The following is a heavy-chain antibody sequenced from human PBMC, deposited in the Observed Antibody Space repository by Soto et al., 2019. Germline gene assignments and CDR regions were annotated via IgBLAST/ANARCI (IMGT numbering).Heavy chain of an antibody. J-gene: IGHJ1*01. CDR2: IYWDDDK. CDR3: AHSRRQQLVLGSTEYFQH. D-gene: IGHD6-13*01. CDR1: GFSLSTSGVG. Sequence: QITLKESGPTLVKPTQTLTLTCTFSGFSLSTSGVGVGWIRQPPGKALEWLALIYWDDDKRYSPSLKSRLTITKDTSKNQVVLTMTNMDPVDTATYYCAHSRRQQLVLGSTEYFQHWGQGSLVTVSS. V-gene: IGHV2-5*02.